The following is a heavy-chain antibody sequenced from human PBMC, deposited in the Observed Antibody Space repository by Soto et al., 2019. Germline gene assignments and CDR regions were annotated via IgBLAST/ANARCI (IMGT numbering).Heavy chain of an antibody. V-gene: IGHV1-69*08. D-gene: IGHD2-15*01. CDR1: GGTFSSYT. CDR2: IIPILGIA. Sequence: QVQLVQSGAEVKKPGSSVKVSCKASGGTFSSYTISWVRQAPGQGLEWMGRIIPILGIANYAQKFQGRVTITADKSTSTAYMELSSLRSEDTAVYYCAGDPGGTYGGKGRSFDYWGQGTLVTVSS. CDR3: AGDPGGTYGGKGRSFDY. J-gene: IGHJ4*02.